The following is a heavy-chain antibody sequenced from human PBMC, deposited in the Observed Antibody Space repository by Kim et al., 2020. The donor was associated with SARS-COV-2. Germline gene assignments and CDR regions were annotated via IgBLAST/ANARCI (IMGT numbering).Heavy chain of an antibody. CDR3: ARGIWGTYRYTDS. CDR1: GYTFTNNA. Sequence: ASVKVSCKPSGYTFTNNAISWVRQAPGQGLEWMGWINTDTGNPTYAQAFTRRFVFSVDTSVTTAYLQISSLEAEDTALYYCARGIWGTYRYTDSWGQGTL. J-gene: IGHJ4*02. V-gene: IGHV7-4-1*02. CDR2: INTDTGNP. D-gene: IGHD3-16*02.